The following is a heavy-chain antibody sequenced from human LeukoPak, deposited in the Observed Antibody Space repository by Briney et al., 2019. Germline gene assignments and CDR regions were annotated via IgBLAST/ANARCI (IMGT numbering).Heavy chain of an antibody. V-gene: IGHV3-7*01. CDR3: VGQLLRAV. J-gene: IGHJ6*04. CDR1: GFPFSVYL. D-gene: IGHD2-2*01. CDR2: IKEDGSVQ. Sequence: PGGSLRLSCTASGFPFSVYLISWVRQAPGKGLEWVANIKEDGSVQDYVDSVKGRFTISRDNAKNSVYLQMNSLRVDDTAVYYCVGQLLRAVWGKGTTVTVSS.